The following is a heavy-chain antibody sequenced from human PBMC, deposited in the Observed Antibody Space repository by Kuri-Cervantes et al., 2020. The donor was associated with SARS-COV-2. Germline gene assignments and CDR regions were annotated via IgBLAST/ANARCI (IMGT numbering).Heavy chain of an antibody. CDR3: ARGGQVVPPGAYYYHYYYRDV. V-gene: IGHV3-7*03. CDR1: GFTLGFFW. D-gene: IGHD6-6*01. Sequence: AESLTPSCAPYGFTLGFFWMTWDRPAPGRGLEWVANTKSEGSNKFHVDSGKGRFTISRDKVNHSLYLEIDSLRTEDTAVYYCARGGQVVPPGAYYYHYYYRDVWGKGTTVTVSS. J-gene: IGHJ6*03. CDR2: TKSEGSNK.